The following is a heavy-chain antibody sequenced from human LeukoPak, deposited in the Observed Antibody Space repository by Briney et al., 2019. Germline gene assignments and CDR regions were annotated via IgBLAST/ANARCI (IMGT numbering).Heavy chain of an antibody. D-gene: IGHD7-27*01. J-gene: IGHJ4*02. Sequence: SETLSLTCTVSGGFIFSYYWSWIRQPQGKGLEWIGDIYYSGSTNYNPSLKSRVTISVDTSKNQFSLKLSSVTAADTAVYYCARDLRSLGFDYWGQGTLVTVSS. V-gene: IGHV4-59*01. CDR1: GGFIFSYY. CDR2: IYYSGST. CDR3: ARDLRSLGFDY.